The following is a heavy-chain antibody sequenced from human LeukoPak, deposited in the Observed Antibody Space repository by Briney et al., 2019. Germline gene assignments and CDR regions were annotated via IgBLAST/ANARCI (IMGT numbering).Heavy chain of an antibody. CDR2: IKPDGSEK. J-gene: IGHJ4*02. V-gene: IGHV3-7*01. Sequence: GGSLRLSCAASGFTFSSYSLNWVRQAPGKGLEWVANIKPDGSEKYCVDSVKGRFTISRDNAKNSLFLQMNSLRAEDTAVYYCARDQVQQPSWYFDYWGQGTLVTVSS. CDR3: ARDQVQQPSWYFDY. CDR1: GFTFSSYS. D-gene: IGHD6-13*01.